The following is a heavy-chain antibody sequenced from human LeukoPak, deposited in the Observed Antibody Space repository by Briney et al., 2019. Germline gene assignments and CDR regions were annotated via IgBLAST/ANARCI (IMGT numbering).Heavy chain of an antibody. CDR1: GGTFSSYA. CDR2: IIPILGIA. CDR3: AGGVWGGYAPFDP. J-gene: IGHJ5*02. D-gene: IGHD5-12*01. Sequence: GASVKVSCKASGGTFSSYAISWVRQAPGQGLEWMGRIIPILGIANYAQKFQGRVTITADKSTSTAYMELSSLRSEDTAVYYCAGGVWGGYAPFDPWGQGTLVTVSS. V-gene: IGHV1-69*04.